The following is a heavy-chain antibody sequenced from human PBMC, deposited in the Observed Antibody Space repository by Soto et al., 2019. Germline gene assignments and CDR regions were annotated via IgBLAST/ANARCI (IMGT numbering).Heavy chain of an antibody. J-gene: IGHJ4*02. V-gene: IGHV1-2*02. Sequence: GASVKVSCKASGYTFTGYYMHWVRQAPGQGLEWMGWINPNSGGTNYAQKFKSRVTMTRDTSISTAYMELSRLRTDNTAVYYCAREGKDIVVVPAAHWGQGTLVTVSS. CDR1: GYTFTGYY. D-gene: IGHD2-2*01. CDR3: AREGKDIVVVPAAH. CDR2: INPNSGGT.